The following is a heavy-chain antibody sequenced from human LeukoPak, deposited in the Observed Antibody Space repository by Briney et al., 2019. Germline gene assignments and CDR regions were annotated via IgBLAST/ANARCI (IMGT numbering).Heavy chain of an antibody. D-gene: IGHD5-18*01. Sequence: GGSLRLSYAASEFTFSDYSMNWVRQAPGKGLEWVSSISADSTFKYYAASVKGRFTISRDNARKSLYLQMNALRDEDTALYYCTRDAGGYPDWYFDLWGRGTLVTVSS. V-gene: IGHV3-21*01. CDR2: ISADSTFK. CDR3: TRDAGGYPDWYFDL. J-gene: IGHJ2*01. CDR1: EFTFSDYS.